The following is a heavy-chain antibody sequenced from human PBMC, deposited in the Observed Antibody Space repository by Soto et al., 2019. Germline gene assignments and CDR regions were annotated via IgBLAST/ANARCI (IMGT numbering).Heavy chain of an antibody. CDR2: INPNSGGT. Sequence: VASVKVSCKASGYTFTGYYMHWVRQAPGQGLEWMGWINPNSGGTNYAQKFQGWVTMTRDTSISTAYMELSRLRSDDTAVYYCARDRGIAAAGTHYYYGMDVWGQGTTVTVS. V-gene: IGHV1-2*04. CDR1: GYTFTGYY. J-gene: IGHJ6*02. CDR3: ARDRGIAAAGTHYYYGMDV. D-gene: IGHD6-13*01.